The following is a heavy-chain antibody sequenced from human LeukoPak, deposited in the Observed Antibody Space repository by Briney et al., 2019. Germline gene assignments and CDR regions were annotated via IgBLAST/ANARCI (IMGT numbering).Heavy chain of an antibody. CDR2: IYHSGST. J-gene: IGHJ4*02. CDR1: GGSISSGGYY. CDR3: ARDVFGEAAAGVDY. Sequence: SETLSLTCTVSGGSISSGGYYWSWIRQHPGKGLEWIGYIYHSGSTYYNPSLKSRVTISVDTSKNQFSLKLSSVTAADTAVYYCARDVFGEAAAGVDYWGQGTLVTVSS. D-gene: IGHD6-13*01. V-gene: IGHV4-31*03.